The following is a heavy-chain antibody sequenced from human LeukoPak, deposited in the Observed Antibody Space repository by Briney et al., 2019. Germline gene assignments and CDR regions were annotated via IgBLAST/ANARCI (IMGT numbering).Heavy chain of an antibody. J-gene: IGHJ4*02. CDR3: ARHTGYSSSWSQN. D-gene: IGHD6-13*01. V-gene: IGHV3-74*01. Sequence: GGSLRLSCAASGFTFSSYWMHWVRQAPGKGLVWVSHINGDGDSTSYADSVKDRFTISRDSAKSTLYLQMNSLRAEDTAVYYCARHTGYSSSWSQNWGQGTLVTVSS. CDR1: GFTFSSYW. CDR2: INGDGDST.